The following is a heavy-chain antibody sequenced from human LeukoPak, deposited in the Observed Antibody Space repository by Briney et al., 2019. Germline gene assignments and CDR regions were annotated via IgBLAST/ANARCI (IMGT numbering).Heavy chain of an antibody. CDR2: IASDGSST. D-gene: IGHD4-23*01. Sequence: GGSLRLSCAASGFTFSSYWMNWVRQAPGQGLVWVSRIASDGSSTTYADSVKGRFSISRDNAKNTLYLQMNSLRVEDTAVYYCARGRPHGNDYWGQGTLVTVSS. CDR3: ARGRPHGNDY. CDR1: GFTFSSYW. J-gene: IGHJ4*02. V-gene: IGHV3-74*01.